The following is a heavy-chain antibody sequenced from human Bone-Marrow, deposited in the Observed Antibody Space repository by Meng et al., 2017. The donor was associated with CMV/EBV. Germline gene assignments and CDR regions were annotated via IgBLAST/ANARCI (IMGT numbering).Heavy chain of an antibody. D-gene: IGHD5-18*01. CDR2: IKEDGSET. J-gene: IGHJ4*02. CDR1: GFPFSSFW. CDR3: ARGLLDWLPNDY. V-gene: IGHV3-7*01. Sequence: GESLKISCEVSGFPFSSFWMSWVRQAPGKGLEWVANIKEDGSETFYVDSVKGRFTISRDNAKNSLYLQMNSLRAEDTAVYYCARGLLDWLPNDYWGQGTLVTVSS.